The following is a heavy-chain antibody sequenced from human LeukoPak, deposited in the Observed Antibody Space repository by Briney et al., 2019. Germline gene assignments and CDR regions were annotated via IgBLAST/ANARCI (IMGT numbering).Heavy chain of an antibody. D-gene: IGHD5-24*01. CDR2: ISAYNGNT. CDR1: GYTFTSYG. Sequence: ASVKVSCKASGYTFTSYGIIWVRQAPGQGLEWMGWISAYNGNTNYAQKLQGRVTMTTDTSTSTAYMELRSLRSDDTAVYYCARDLLGDGFNWFDPWGQGTLVTVSS. CDR3: ARDLLGDGFNWFDP. V-gene: IGHV1-18*01. J-gene: IGHJ5*02.